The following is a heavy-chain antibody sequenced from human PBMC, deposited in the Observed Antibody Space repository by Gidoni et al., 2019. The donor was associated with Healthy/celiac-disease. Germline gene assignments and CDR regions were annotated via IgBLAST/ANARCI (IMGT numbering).Heavy chain of an antibody. D-gene: IGHD2-15*01. CDR1: GGSSSSGGTY. CDR2: IYYSGST. Sequence: QVQLQEPAPGLGKPSQTLSLTCTVSGGSSSSGGTYWSWIRQPPGKGLGWIGYIYYSGSTYYNPSLKSRVTISVDTSKNQFSLKLSSVTAADAAVYYCARSSGGRYYYMDVWGKGTTVTVSS. J-gene: IGHJ6*03. CDR3: ARSSGGRYYYMDV. V-gene: IGHV4-31*03.